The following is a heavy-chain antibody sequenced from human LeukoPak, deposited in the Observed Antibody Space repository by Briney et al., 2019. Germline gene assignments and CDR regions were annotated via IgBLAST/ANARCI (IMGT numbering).Heavy chain of an antibody. CDR1: GGTFSTYV. J-gene: IGHJ5*02. CDR3: ARCLGECQLVSWFDP. D-gene: IGHD3-16*01. Sequence: SVKVSCKASGGTFSTYVITWVRQAPGQGLEWMGGIIPVFGTTNYAQKFHGRVTITTDESMSTAYMELSSLRSEDTAVYFCARCLGECQLVSWFDPWGQGTLVTVSS. V-gene: IGHV1-69*05. CDR2: IIPVFGTT.